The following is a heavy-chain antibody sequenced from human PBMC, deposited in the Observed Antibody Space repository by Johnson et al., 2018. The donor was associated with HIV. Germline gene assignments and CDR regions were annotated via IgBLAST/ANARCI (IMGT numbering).Heavy chain of an antibody. V-gene: IGHV3-33*06. CDR2: IWYDGSNK. J-gene: IGHJ3*01. CDR1: GFTFSSYG. CDR3: AKGYIAAAGDGWEAFEF. Sequence: LVESGGGVVQPGRSLRLSCAASGFTFSSYGMHWVRQAPGKGLEWVAVIWYDGSNKYYADSVKGRFTISRDNSKNTLYLQMNSLRAEDTAVYYCAKGYIAAAGDGWEAFEFWGQGTMVTVSS. D-gene: IGHD6-13*01.